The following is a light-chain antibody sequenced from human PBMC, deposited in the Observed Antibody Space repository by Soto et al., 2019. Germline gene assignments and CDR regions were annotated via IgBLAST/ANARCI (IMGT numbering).Light chain of an antibody. J-gene: IGKJ3*01. Sequence: DIQMTQSPSSLSASVGDRVTITCRASQGIRNSLTWFQQKPGKVPKSLIYDASSLQTGVPSRFSGSGYGTDFTLTISSLQPEDFATYYCQHYDDHPFTFGPGTKVDVK. CDR2: DAS. CDR1: QGIRNS. CDR3: QHYDDHPFT. V-gene: IGKV1-16*01.